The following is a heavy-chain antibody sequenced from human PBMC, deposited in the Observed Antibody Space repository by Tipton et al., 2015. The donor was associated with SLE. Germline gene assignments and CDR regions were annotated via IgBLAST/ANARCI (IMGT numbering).Heavy chain of an antibody. CDR1: GGSISSYY. Sequence: LSLTCTVSGGSISSYYWSWIRQPPGKGLEWIGYIYYSGSTNYNPSLKSRVTISVDTSKNQFSLKLSSVTAADTAVYYCARGRGSAFDIWGQGTMVTVSS. V-gene: IGHV4-59*01. CDR3: ARGRGSAFDI. CDR2: IYYSGST. J-gene: IGHJ3*02.